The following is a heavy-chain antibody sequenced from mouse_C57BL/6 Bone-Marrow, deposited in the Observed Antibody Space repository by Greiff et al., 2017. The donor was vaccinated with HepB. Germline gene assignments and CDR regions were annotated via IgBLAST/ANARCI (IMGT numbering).Heavy chain of an antibody. CDR3: ARGNYGTSFGY. D-gene: IGHD1-1*01. Sequence: VKLQESDAELVKPGASVKISCKVSGYTFTDHTIHWMKQRPEQGLEWIGYIYPRDGSTKYNEKFKGKATLTADKSSSTAYMQLNSLTSEVSAVYFCARGNYGTSFGYWGQGTTLTVSS. CDR2: IYPRDGST. J-gene: IGHJ2*01. V-gene: IGHV1-78*01. CDR1: GYTFTDHT.